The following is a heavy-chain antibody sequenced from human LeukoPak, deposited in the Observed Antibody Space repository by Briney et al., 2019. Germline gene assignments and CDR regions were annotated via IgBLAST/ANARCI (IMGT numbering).Heavy chain of an antibody. J-gene: IGHJ4*02. Sequence: PSETLSLTCAVYGGSFSGYYWSWVRQPPGKGLEWIGEINHSGSTNYNPSLKSRVTISVDTSKNQFSLKLSSVTAADTAVYYCARAPLLWFGELLWFDYWGQGTLVTVSS. CDR2: INHSGST. D-gene: IGHD3-10*01. V-gene: IGHV4-34*01. CDR3: ARAPLLWFGELLWFDY. CDR1: GGSFSGYY.